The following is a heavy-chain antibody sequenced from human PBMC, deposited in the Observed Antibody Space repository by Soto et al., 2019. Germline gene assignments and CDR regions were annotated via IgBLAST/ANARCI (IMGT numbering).Heavy chain of an antibody. CDR1: GYTFTGYY. D-gene: IGHD6-13*01. J-gene: IGHJ4*02. CDR3: ARASGEAMMGIAAAGIDY. CDR2: TNPNGGGT. Sequence: QVQLVQSGAEVKKPGASVKVSCKASGYTFTGYYMNWVRQAPGQGLEWMGWTNPNGGGTNYAQKFRGWVTMTRDTSISTAYMELSRLRSDDTAVYYCARASGEAMMGIAAAGIDYWGQGTLVTVSS. V-gene: IGHV1-2*04.